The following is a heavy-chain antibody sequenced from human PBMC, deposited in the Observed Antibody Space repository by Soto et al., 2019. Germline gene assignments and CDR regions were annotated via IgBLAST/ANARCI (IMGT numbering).Heavy chain of an antibody. CDR2: IYYSGST. Sequence: SETLSLTCTVSGGSISSYYWSWIRQPPGKGLEWIGYIYYSGSTNYDPALTSRVTISVDTSKNQLSLKLTSVTAADTAVYYCARDLSSIGEFGSYFDLWGRGALVTVSS. CDR1: GGSISSYY. J-gene: IGHJ2*01. CDR3: ARDLSSIGEFGSYFDL. D-gene: IGHD2-2*01. V-gene: IGHV4-59*01.